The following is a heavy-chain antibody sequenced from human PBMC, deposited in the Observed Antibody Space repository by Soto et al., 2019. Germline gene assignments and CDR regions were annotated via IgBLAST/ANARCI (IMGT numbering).Heavy chain of an antibody. Sequence: PGGSLRLSCAASGFTVSSNYMSWVRQAPGKGLEWVSVIYSGGSTYYADSVKGRFTISRDNSKNTLYLQMNSLRAEDTAVYYCARDVYYYDSSGYSDVWGQGTTVTVSS. V-gene: IGHV3-53*01. D-gene: IGHD3-22*01. CDR2: IYSGGST. J-gene: IGHJ6*02. CDR3: ARDVYYYDSSGYSDV. CDR1: GFTVSSNY.